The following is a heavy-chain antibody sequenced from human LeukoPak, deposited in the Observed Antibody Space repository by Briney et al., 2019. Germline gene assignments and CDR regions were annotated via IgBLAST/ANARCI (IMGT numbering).Heavy chain of an antibody. CDR1: GFTFSSYG. CDR2: ISFDGSNK. V-gene: IGHV3-30*18. CDR3: AKHRGDGSGWY. Sequence: GGSLRLSCAASGFTFSSYGMHWVRQAPGKGLEWVAVISFDGSNKYYADSVKGRFTISRDNSKNTLYLQMNSLRAEDTAVYYCAKHRGDGSGWYWGQGTLVTVSS. D-gene: IGHD6-19*01. J-gene: IGHJ4*02.